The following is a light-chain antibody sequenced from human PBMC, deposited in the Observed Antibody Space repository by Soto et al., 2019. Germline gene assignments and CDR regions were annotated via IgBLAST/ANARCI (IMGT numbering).Light chain of an antibody. Sequence: DIQMTQSPSTLSASVGDRVTITCRASQSISSWLAWYQQKPGKAPKLLIFDASSLESGVPSRFSGSASGTEFTLTISSLQLDDFAAYYCQQYNSYSGLTFGGGTTVEIK. CDR2: DAS. CDR3: QQYNSYSGLT. J-gene: IGKJ4*01. V-gene: IGKV1-5*01. CDR1: QSISSW.